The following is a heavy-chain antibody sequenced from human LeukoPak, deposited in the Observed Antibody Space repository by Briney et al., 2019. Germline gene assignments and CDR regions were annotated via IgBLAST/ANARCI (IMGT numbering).Heavy chain of an antibody. CDR2: ISYDGSNK. CDR1: GFTFSSYG. CDR3: AKDRLISYYDFWSGYHDY. D-gene: IGHD3-3*01. Sequence: PGRSLRLSCAASGFTFSSYGMPWVRQAPGKGLEWVAVISYDGSNKYYADSVKGRFTISRDNSKNTLYLQMNSLRAEDTAVYYCAKDRLISYYDFWSGYHDYWGQGTLVTVSS. V-gene: IGHV3-30*18. J-gene: IGHJ4*02.